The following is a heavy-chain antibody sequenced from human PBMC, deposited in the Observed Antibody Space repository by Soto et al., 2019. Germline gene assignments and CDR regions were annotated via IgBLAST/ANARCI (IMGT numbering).Heavy chain of an antibody. D-gene: IGHD6-13*01. CDR3: GRDISCWYPYHYYGLAV. CDR1: GDSVSSNSAA. J-gene: IGHJ6*02. Sequence: SQTLSLTCTISGDSVSSNSAAWNWIRQSPSRGLEWLGRTYYRSKWYNDYAVSVKSRITINPDTSKNQFSLQLNSVTPEDTAVYDCGRDISCWYPYHYYGLAVSSRGTTV. CDR2: TYYRSKWYN. V-gene: IGHV6-1*01.